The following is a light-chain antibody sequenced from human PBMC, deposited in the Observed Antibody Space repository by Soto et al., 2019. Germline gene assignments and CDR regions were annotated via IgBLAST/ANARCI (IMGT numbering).Light chain of an antibody. CDR1: QSVSSN. CDR3: PHYNNSPFT. V-gene: IGKV3-15*01. Sequence: EIVMTQSPATLSVSPGERATLSCRASQSVSSNLAWYQQKPGQAPTLLIYGASARATGIPARFSGSGSGTEFTLTIGSLQSEDFAVYYCPHYNNSPFTFGQGTKLEIK. J-gene: IGKJ2*01. CDR2: GAS.